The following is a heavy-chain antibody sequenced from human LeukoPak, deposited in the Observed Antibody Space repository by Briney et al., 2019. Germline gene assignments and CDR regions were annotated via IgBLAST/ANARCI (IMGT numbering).Heavy chain of an antibody. CDR3: AKDMSFKGGYCSSTSCPLLDAFDI. J-gene: IGHJ3*02. Sequence: GGSLRLSCAASGFTFDDYAMHWVRQAPGKGLEWVSGISWNSGSIGYADSVKGRFTISRDNAKNSLYLQMNSLRAEDMALYYCAKDMSFKGGYCSSTSCPLLDAFDIWGQGTMVTVSS. V-gene: IGHV3-9*03. CDR1: GFTFDDYA. D-gene: IGHD2-2*01. CDR2: ISWNSGSI.